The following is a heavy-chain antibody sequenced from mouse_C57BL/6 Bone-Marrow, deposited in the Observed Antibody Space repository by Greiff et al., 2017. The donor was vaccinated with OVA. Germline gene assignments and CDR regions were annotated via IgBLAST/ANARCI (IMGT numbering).Heavy chain of an antibody. V-gene: IGHV1-69*01. CDR3: ARTGDGSSGYVDV. Sequence: QVQLQQPGAELVMPGASVKLSCKASGYTFTSYWMHWVKQRPGQGLEWIGEIDPSDSYTNYNQKFKGKSTLTVDKSYSTAYMQLSSLTSEDSAVYYCARTGDGSSGYVDVWGTGTTVTVSS. CDR1: GYTFTSYW. CDR2: IDPSDSYT. J-gene: IGHJ1*03. D-gene: IGHD1-1*01.